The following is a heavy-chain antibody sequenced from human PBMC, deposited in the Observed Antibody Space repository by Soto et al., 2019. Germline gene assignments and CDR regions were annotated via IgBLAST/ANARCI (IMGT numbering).Heavy chain of an antibody. J-gene: IGHJ4*02. CDR2: ISHGGIT. CDR1: GGSFTSYY. V-gene: IGHV4-34*01. CDR3: ARDFDD. Sequence: QVRLQQWGAGLLDPSETLSLPCAGYGGSFTSYYWSWIRQPPGKGLEWIGDISHGGITNYNPSLKSRVTISLDTSQNHFSLRLTSVTAADTAVYYCARDFDDWGQGTLVTVSS.